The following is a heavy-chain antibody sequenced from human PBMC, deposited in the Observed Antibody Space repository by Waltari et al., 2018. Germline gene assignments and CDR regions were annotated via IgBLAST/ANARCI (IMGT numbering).Heavy chain of an antibody. V-gene: IGHV4-38-2*01. CDR3: ARHGRYFDWLFN. CDR2: IYHGGST. D-gene: IGHD3-9*01. CDR1: GYSISSGYY. J-gene: IGHJ4*02. Sequence: QVQLQESGPGLVKPSETLSLTCAVSGYSISSGYYWGWIRQPPGKGLGWIVSIYHGGSTYYTPSLKSRVTISVDTSKNQFSLKLSSLTAADTAVYYCARHGRYFDWLFNWGQGTLVTVSS.